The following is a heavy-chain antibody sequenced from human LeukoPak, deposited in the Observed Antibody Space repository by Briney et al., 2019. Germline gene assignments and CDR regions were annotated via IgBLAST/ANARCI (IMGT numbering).Heavy chain of an antibody. CDR2: IYSGGRT. CDR1: GFTVSTNY. J-gene: IGHJ4*02. Sequence: GGSLRLSCAASGFTVSTNYMSWVRQAPGKGVEGVSVIYSGGRTYYTDSVKGRFTISRDNSKNTLYLQMNSLRAEDTAVYYCARGQRAAAGFDYWGQGTLVTVSS. D-gene: IGHD6-13*01. CDR3: ARGQRAAAGFDY. V-gene: IGHV3-66*01.